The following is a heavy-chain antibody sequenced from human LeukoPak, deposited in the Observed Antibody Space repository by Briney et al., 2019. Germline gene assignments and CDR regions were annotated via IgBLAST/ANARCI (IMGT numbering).Heavy chain of an antibody. CDR2: IWYDGSNK. CDR1: GFTFSSYG. J-gene: IGHJ3*02. CDR3: AKSASGWYLDAFDI. Sequence: GGSLGLSCAASGFTFSSYGMHWVRQAPGKGLEWVAVIWYDGSNKYYADSVKGRFTISRDNSKNTLYLQMNSLRAEDTAVYYCAKSASGWYLDAFDIWGQGTMVTVSS. D-gene: IGHD6-19*01. V-gene: IGHV3-30*02.